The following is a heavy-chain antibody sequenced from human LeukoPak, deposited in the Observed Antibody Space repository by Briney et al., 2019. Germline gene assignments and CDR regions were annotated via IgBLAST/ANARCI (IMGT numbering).Heavy chain of an antibody. CDR1: GYIFSSYY. Sequence: GASVKVSCKASGYIFSSYYMHWVRQAPGQGLEWMGIINPSRGSTNYAQRFQGRVTMTRDMSTSTVYMELSSLRSEDTAVYYCARGGHVRVYDSSAYYGHEWGQGTLVTVSS. CDR3: ARGGHVRVYDSSAYYGHE. D-gene: IGHD3-22*01. CDR2: INPSRGST. J-gene: IGHJ4*02. V-gene: IGHV1-46*01.